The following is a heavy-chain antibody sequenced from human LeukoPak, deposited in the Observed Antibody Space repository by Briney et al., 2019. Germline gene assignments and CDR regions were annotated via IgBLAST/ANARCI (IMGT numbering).Heavy chain of an antibody. CDR1: GGTFSSYA. V-gene: IGHV1-69*05. Sequence: SVKVSCKASGGTFSSYAISWVRQAPGQGLEWMGRIIPIFGTANYAQKFQGRATITTDESTGTAYMELSSLRSEDTAVYYCARRRGSGSYYYDYWGQGTLVTVSS. CDR3: ARRRGSGSYYYDY. J-gene: IGHJ4*02. CDR2: IIPIFGTA. D-gene: IGHD3-10*01.